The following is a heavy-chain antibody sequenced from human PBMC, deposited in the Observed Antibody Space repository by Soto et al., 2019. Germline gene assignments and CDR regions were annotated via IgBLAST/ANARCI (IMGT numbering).Heavy chain of an antibody. J-gene: IGHJ4*02. CDR3: AKPGRIAARPGYFDY. CDR1: GFTFSSCG. V-gene: IGHV3-30*18. Sequence: QVQLVESGGGVVQPGRSLRLSCAASGFTFSSCGMHWVRQAPGKGLEWVAVISYDGSNKYYADSVKGRFTISRDNSKNTLYLQMNSLRAEDTAVYYCAKPGRIAARPGYFDYWGQGTLVTVSS. D-gene: IGHD6-6*01. CDR2: ISYDGSNK.